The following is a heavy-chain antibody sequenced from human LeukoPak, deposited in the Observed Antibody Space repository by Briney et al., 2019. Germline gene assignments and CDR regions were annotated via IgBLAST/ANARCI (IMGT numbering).Heavy chain of an antibody. J-gene: IGHJ4*02. Sequence: GGSLRLSCAAAGFTFSGSAMHWVRQASGKGLEWVGRIRSKANSYATAYAASVKGRFTISRDDPKNTAYLQMNSLKTEDTAVYYCTSLIVGPRDYWGQGTLVTVSS. CDR2: IRSKANSYAT. D-gene: IGHD1-26*01. CDR3: TSLIVGPRDY. V-gene: IGHV3-73*01. CDR1: GFTFSGSA.